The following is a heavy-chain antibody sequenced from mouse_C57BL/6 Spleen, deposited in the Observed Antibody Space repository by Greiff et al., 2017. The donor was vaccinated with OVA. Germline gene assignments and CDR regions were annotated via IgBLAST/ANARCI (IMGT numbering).Heavy chain of an antibody. V-gene: IGHV14-1*01. CDR2: IDPEDGDT. D-gene: IGHD1-1*01. CDR3: TTSYYYGSSYGAY. J-gene: IGHJ3*01. CDR1: GFNIKDYY. Sequence: DVQLQESGAELVRPGASVKLSCTASGFNIKDYYMHWVKQRPEQGLEWIGRIDPEDGDTEYAPKFQGKATMTADTSSNTAYLQLSSLTSEDTAVYYCTTSYYYGSSYGAYWGQGTLVTVSA.